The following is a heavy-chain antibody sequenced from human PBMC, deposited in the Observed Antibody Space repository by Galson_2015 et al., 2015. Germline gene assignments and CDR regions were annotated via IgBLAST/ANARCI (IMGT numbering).Heavy chain of an antibody. V-gene: IGHV3-21*01. CDR3: ARTDSSGWYFDY. D-gene: IGHD6-19*01. Sequence: SLRLSCAASGFTFSSYSMNWVRQAPGKGLEWVSSISSSSSYIYYADSVKGRFTISGDNAKNSLYLQMNSLRAEDTAVYYCARTDSSGWYFDYWGQGTLVTVSS. CDR2: ISSSSSYI. CDR1: GFTFSSYS. J-gene: IGHJ4*02.